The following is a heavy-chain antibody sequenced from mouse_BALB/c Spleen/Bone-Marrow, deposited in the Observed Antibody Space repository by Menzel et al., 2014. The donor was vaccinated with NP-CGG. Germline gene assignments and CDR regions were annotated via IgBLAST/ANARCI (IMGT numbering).Heavy chain of an antibody. CDR2: IDPANGNT. CDR1: GFNIKDTY. Sequence: VQLQQSGAELVKPGASVKLSCTASGFNIKDTYMHWVKQRPEQGLEWIGRIDPANGNTKYDPKFQGKATITTDTSSNTAYLQVSSLTSEDTAVYYCASATRPTYYAMDYWGQGTSVTVSS. V-gene: IGHV14-3*02. J-gene: IGHJ4*01. D-gene: IGHD1-2*01. CDR3: ASATRPTYYAMDY.